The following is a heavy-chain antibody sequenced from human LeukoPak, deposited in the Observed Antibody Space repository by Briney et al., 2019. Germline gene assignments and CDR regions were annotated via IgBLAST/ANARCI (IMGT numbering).Heavy chain of an antibody. CDR3: ARGPPYYGDYYYGMDV. CDR2: ISYVGSNK. Sequence: GGSLRLSCAASGFTVSSNYMSWVRQAPGKGLEWVAIISYVGSNKYYADSVKGRFTISRDNSKNTLYLQMNSLRAEDTAVYYCARGPPYYGDYYYGMDVWGQGTTVTVSS. CDR1: GFTVSSNY. D-gene: IGHD4-17*01. V-gene: IGHV3-30-3*01. J-gene: IGHJ6*02.